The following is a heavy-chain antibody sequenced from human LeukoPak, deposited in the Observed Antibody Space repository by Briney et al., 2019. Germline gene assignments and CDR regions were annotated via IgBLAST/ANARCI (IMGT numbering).Heavy chain of an antibody. D-gene: IGHD5-24*01. CDR3: ARGCRDDYSNYWYFDL. J-gene: IGHJ2*01. CDR1: GGSVSTGSYY. V-gene: IGHV4-61*02. CDR2: MFANGNT. Sequence: PSETQSLTCTVSGGSVSTGSYYWSWIRQPAGRGLEWIGCMFANGNTNYNPSLKSRVTISADTSKNQFSLKLSSVTAADTAMYYCARGCRDDYSNYWYFDLWGRGTLVTVSS.